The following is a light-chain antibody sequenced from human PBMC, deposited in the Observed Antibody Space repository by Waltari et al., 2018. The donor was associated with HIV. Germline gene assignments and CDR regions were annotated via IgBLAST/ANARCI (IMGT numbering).Light chain of an antibody. Sequence: QSVLTQPPSASGTPGHRVTISCSGSSSSIRSNSVHWFQQPPGTAPKLLLNVNNQRPSWVPDRFSVSKSGTSASLAISGLQSEDEADYYCATWDDTLNVWVFGGGTKLTVL. CDR1: SSSIRSNS. CDR3: ATWDDTLNVWV. V-gene: IGLV1-44*01. CDR2: VNN. J-gene: IGLJ3*02.